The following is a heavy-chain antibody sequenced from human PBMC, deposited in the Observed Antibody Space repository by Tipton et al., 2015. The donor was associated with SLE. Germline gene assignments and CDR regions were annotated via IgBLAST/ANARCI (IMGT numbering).Heavy chain of an antibody. CDR2: IRYDGSNK. D-gene: IGHD6-19*01. CDR1: GFTFSSYG. V-gene: IGHV3-30*02. J-gene: IGHJ4*02. CDR3: ARGDSSGWYSYFDY. Sequence: SLRLSCAASGFTFSSYGMHWVRQAPGKGLEWVAFIRYDGSNKYYADSVKGRFTISRDNSKNTLYLQMNSLRAEDTAVYYCARGDSSGWYSYFDYWGQGTLVTVSS.